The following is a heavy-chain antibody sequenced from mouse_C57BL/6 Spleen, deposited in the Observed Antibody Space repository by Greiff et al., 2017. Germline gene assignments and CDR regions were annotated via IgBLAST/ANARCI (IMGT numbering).Heavy chain of an antibody. CDR3: STVVAPRFAY. Sequence: VHVKQSGAELVRPGASVKLSCTASGFNIKDDYMHWVKQRPEQGLEWIGWIDPENGDTEYASKFQGKATITADTSSNTAYLQLSSLTSEDTAVYYCSTVVAPRFAYWGQGTLVTVSA. CDR1: GFNIKDDY. V-gene: IGHV14-4*01. J-gene: IGHJ3*01. D-gene: IGHD1-1*01. CDR2: IDPENGDT.